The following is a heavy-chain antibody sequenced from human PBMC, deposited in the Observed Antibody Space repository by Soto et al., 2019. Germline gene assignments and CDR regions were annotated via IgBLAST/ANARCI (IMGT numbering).Heavy chain of an antibody. CDR1: GGSISSDGYS. D-gene: IGHD4-17*01. CDR2: IYHSGST. CDR3: ARAHYGDYGYGMEV. Sequence: QLQLQESGSGLVKPSQTLSLTCAVSGGSISSDGYSWSWIREPPGKGLEWIGYIYHSGSTYYNPSLKSRVTISVDRSKNQFSLKLSSVTAADTAVYYCARAHYGDYGYGMEVWGQGTTVTVSS. V-gene: IGHV4-30-2*01. J-gene: IGHJ6*02.